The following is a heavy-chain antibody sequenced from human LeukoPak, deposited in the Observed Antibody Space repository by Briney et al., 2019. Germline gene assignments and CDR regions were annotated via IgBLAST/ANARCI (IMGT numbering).Heavy chain of an antibody. Sequence: SETLSLTCTVSGGSITNYYWSWIRQPPGKGLEWIGYIHYSGSTKYKSSLRSRVATSVNTSKNQFSLKLSSVTAADTAVYYCAGGGQWLVYDFWGQGTLVTVSS. D-gene: IGHD6-19*01. J-gene: IGHJ4*02. CDR3: AGGGQWLVYDF. CDR2: IHYSGST. V-gene: IGHV4-59*01. CDR1: GGSITNYY.